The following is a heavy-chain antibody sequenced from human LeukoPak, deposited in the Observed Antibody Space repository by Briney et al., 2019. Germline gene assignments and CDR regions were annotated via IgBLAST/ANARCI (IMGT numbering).Heavy chain of an antibody. V-gene: IGHV4-38-2*02. Sequence: PSETLSLTCTVSGYSISSGYYWGWIRQPPGKGLEWIGSIYHSGSTYYNPSLKSRVTISVDTSKNQFSLKLSSVTAADTAVYYCARDWADYGRGYWGQGTLVTVSS. CDR3: ARDWADYGRGY. J-gene: IGHJ4*02. D-gene: IGHD4-17*01. CDR1: GYSISSGYY. CDR2: IYHSGST.